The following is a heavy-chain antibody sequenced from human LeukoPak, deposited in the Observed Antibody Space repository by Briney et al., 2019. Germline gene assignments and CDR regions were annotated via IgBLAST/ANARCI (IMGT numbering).Heavy chain of an antibody. Sequence: SSETLSLTCAVYGGSFIGYYWSWIRQPPGKGMEWIGEINDSGSTSCSPSLKSRVSISVDTPKNQFSLKLSSVTAADTAVYYCARVIAYDISGYYLGYWGQGTRVTVSS. CDR1: GGSFIGYY. CDR3: ARVIAYDISGYYLGY. V-gene: IGHV4-34*01. J-gene: IGHJ4*02. D-gene: IGHD3-22*01. CDR2: INDSGST.